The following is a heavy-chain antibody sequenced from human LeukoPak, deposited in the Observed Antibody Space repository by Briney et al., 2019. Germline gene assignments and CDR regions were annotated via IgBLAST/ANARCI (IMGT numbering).Heavy chain of an antibody. CDR1: GYIFNNYA. CDR2: ISGSGST. CDR3: VKGGQDCSPTTCYYD. Sequence: PGGSLRLSCVASGYIFNNYAVSWVRQAPGKGLEWVSAISGSGSTYYADSVKGRFTISRDNSKNTGYLQTNSLRAKDTAVYYCVKGGQDCSPTTCYYDWGQGTLVTVSS. D-gene: IGHD2-2*01. J-gene: IGHJ4*02. V-gene: IGHV3-23*01.